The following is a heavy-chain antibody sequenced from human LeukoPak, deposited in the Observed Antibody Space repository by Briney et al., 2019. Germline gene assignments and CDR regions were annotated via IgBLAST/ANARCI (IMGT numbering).Heavy chain of an antibody. CDR2: IIPIFGTA. CDR1: GGTFSSYA. V-gene: IGHV1-69*13. J-gene: IGHJ4*02. CDR3: ARAPVRVYDFWSGYYIFDY. Sequence: GASVKVSCKASGGTFSSYAISWVRQAPGQGLEWMGGIIPIFGTANYAQKFQGRVTITADESTSTAYMELSSLRSEDTAVYYCARAPVRVYDFWSGYYIFDYWGQGTLVTVSS. D-gene: IGHD3-3*01.